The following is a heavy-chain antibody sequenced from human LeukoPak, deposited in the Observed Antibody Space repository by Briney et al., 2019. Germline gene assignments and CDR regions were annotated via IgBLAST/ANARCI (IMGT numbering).Heavy chain of an antibody. D-gene: IGHD5-24*01. CDR3: AREHRGGYSLGY. Sequence: PSGTLSLTCAVSGGSISSGNWWSWVRQPPEKGLEWIGEIYHSGSTNYNPSLKSRITISVDKSKNQFSLKLSSVTAADTAVYYCAREHRGGYSLGYWGQGTLVTVSS. CDR1: GGSISSGNW. V-gene: IGHV4-4*02. CDR2: IYHSGST. J-gene: IGHJ4*02.